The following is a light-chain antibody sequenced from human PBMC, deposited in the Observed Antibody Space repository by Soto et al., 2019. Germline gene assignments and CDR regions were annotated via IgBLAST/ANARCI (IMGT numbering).Light chain of an antibody. V-gene: IGKV3-15*01. CDR3: QQYNKWQYT. J-gene: IGKJ2*01. CDR1: QSVGRN. CDR2: GTS. Sequence: IVMTQSPVALSVSPGESAALSCRASQSVGRNFAWYQQRPGQAPRVRISGTSTRATGVPARFSGSGSGTDFTLTISSLQSEDFAVYYCQQYNKWQYTFGQGTRLEIK.